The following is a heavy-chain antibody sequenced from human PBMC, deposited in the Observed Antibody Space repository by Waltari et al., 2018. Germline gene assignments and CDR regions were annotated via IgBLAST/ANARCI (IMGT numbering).Heavy chain of an antibody. J-gene: IGHJ5*02. CDR1: GGSISSGSFY. Sequence: QLQLQESGPGLVGPSETLSLTCSVAGGSISSGSFYWGWIRQSPGKGLEWIGSIYYSGSTDYNSNLKSRVTISGDTSKNQFSLKLSSVTAADTAVYYCARHWKKSGYRFDPWGQGTLVTVSS. D-gene: IGHD5-12*01. V-gene: IGHV4-39*01. CDR2: IYYSGST. CDR3: ARHWKKSGYRFDP.